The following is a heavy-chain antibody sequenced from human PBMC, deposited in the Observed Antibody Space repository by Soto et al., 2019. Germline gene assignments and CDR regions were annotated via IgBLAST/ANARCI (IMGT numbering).Heavy chain of an antibody. CDR1: GGTFSSYA. J-gene: IGHJ6*02. D-gene: IGHD2-2*01. Sequence: SVKVSCKTSGGTFSSYAISWVRQAPGQGLEWMGGIIPIFGTANYAQKFQGRVTITADKSTSTAYMELSSLRSEDTAVYYCARDTGVVVPAPLLYYYGMDVGGQGATVTVSS. V-gene: IGHV1-69*06. CDR3: ARDTGVVVPAPLLYYYGMDV. CDR2: IIPIFGTA.